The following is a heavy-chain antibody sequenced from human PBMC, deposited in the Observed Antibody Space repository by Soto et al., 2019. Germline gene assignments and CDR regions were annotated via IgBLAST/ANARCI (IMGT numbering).Heavy chain of an antibody. J-gene: IGHJ4*02. Sequence: SETLSLTCSVSGGSINSYWWSLIRQPAGKGLEWIGRVYSSGTTDYNPSLNSRATLSVETSKNQFSLKLSSVTAADTAVYYCARDIGSYAYGEGYWGQGIQVTVSS. D-gene: IGHD3-10*01. CDR2: VYSSGTT. V-gene: IGHV4-4*07. CDR1: GGSINSYW. CDR3: ARDIGSYAYGEGY.